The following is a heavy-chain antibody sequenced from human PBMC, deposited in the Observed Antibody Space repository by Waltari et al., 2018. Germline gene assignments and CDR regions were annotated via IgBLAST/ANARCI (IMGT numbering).Heavy chain of an antibody. D-gene: IGHD2-21*01. CDR1: GFTFSSNG. CDR2: VRYDGSNA. CDR3: AIQCGGGCYQDY. J-gene: IGHJ4*02. V-gene: IGHV3-30*02. Sequence: QVQLVESGGGVVQPGWSLRLSCAASGFTFSSNGMHGVRQAPGKGLEWVAFVRYDGSNAYYADSVKGRFTISRDNSKNTLYLQMNRLRVEDTAVYYCAIQCGGGCYQDYWGQGTLVTVSS.